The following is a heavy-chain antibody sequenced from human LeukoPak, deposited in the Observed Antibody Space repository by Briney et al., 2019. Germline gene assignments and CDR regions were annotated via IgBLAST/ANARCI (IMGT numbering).Heavy chain of an antibody. CDR1: GGTFSSYG. D-gene: IGHD3-10*01. CDR2: IIPISGTA. CDR3: ARGPPGYGSGSHLDY. V-gene: IGHV1-69*13. J-gene: IGHJ4*02. Sequence: ASVKVSCKASGGTFSSYGISWVRQAPGQGLEWRGGIIPISGTAHYARKFQGRATITADESTNTAYMELTSLRSEDTAVYYCARGPPGYGSGSHLDYWGQGTLVTVSS.